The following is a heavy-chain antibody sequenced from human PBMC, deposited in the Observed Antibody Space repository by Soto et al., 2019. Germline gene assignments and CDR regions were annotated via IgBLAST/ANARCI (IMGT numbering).Heavy chain of an antibody. V-gene: IGHV4-31*03. Sequence: SETLSLTCTVSGGSISSGGYYWSWIRQHPGKGLEWIGYIYYSGSTYYNPSLKSRVTISVDTSKSQFSLKLSSVTAADTAVYYCARDCSNWNSSWFDPWGQGTLVTVSS. CDR3: ARDCSNWNSSWFDP. CDR2: IYYSGST. D-gene: IGHD1-7*01. J-gene: IGHJ5*02. CDR1: GGSISSGGYY.